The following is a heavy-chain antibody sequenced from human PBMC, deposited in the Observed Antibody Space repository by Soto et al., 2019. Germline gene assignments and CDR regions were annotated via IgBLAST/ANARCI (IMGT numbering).Heavy chain of an antibody. CDR2: INHSGST. CDR3: ERENLGYCSGGSCYAGWFDP. CDR1: GGSFSGYY. V-gene: IGHV4-34*01. J-gene: IGHJ5*02. D-gene: IGHD2-15*01. Sequence: PSETLSLTCAVYGGSFSGYYWSWIRQPPGKGLEWIGEINHSGSTNYNPSLKSRVTISVDTSKNQFSLKLSSVTAADTAVYYCERENLGYCSGGSCYAGWFDPWGQGTLVTVSS.